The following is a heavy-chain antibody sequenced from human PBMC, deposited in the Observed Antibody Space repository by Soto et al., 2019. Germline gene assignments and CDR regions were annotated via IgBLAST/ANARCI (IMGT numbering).Heavy chain of an antibody. CDR1: GGSFSGYY. CDR2: INHSGST. D-gene: IGHD2-21*02. J-gene: IGHJ5*02. Sequence: SETLSLTCAVYGGSFSGYYWSWIRQPPGKGLEWIGEINHSGSTNYNPSLKSRVTISVDTSKNQFSLKLSSVTAADTAVYYCARGTPCGGDCYRWFDPWGQGTLVTVSS. V-gene: IGHV4-34*01. CDR3: ARGTPCGGDCYRWFDP.